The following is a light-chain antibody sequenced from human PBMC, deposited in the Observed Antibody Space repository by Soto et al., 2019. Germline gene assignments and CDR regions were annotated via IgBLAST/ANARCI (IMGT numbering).Light chain of an antibody. Sequence: DIQMNQSPSTLSASVGDRVTITCRASQSISSWLAWYQQKPGKAPKLLIYKASSLESGVPSRFSGSGSGTEFTLTISSLQPDDFATYYCQQYNSYPWTFGQGTKVDIK. CDR1: QSISSW. V-gene: IGKV1-5*03. J-gene: IGKJ1*01. CDR3: QQYNSYPWT. CDR2: KAS.